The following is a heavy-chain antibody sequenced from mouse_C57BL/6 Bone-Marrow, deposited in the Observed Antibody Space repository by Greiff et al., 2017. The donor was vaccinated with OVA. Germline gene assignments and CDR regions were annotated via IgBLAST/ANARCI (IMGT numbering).Heavy chain of an antibody. V-gene: IGHV1-81*01. CDR3: ARGGTGRGFAY. J-gene: IGHJ3*01. Sequence: QVQLQQSGAELARPGASVKLSCKASGYTFTSYGISWVKQRTGQGLEWIGEIYPRSGNTYYNEKFKGKATLTADKSSSTAYMELRSLTSEDSAVYFCARGGTGRGFAYWGQGTLVTVSA. CDR1: GYTFTSYG. CDR2: IYPRSGNT. D-gene: IGHD4-1*01.